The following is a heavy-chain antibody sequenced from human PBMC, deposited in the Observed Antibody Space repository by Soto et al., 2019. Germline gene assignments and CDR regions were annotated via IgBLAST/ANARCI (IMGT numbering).Heavy chain of an antibody. J-gene: IGHJ6*02. CDR1: GFTFSSYA. Sequence: TGGSLRLSCAASGFTFSSYAMHWVRQAPGKGLEYVSAISSNGGSTYYADSVKGRFTISRDNSKNTLYLQMGSLRAEDMAVYYCARSDSYGSGSPSYYYGMDVWGQGTTVTVSS. CDR2: ISSNGGST. V-gene: IGHV3-64*02. D-gene: IGHD3-10*01. CDR3: ARSDSYGSGSPSYYYGMDV.